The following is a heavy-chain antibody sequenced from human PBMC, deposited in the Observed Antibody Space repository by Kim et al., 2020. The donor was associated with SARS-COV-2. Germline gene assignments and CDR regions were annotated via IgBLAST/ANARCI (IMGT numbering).Heavy chain of an antibody. Sequence: GGSLRLSCAASGFTFSSYAMSWVRQAPGKGLEWVSAISGSGGSTYYADSVKGRFTISRDNSKNTLYLQMNSLRAEDTAVYYCAKGLSHYFGYSSNQLSRGASFDYWGQGTLVTVSS. D-gene: IGHD6-13*01. CDR3: AKGLSHYFGYSSNQLSRGASFDY. J-gene: IGHJ4*02. CDR2: ISGSGGST. V-gene: IGHV3-23*01. CDR1: GFTFSSYA.